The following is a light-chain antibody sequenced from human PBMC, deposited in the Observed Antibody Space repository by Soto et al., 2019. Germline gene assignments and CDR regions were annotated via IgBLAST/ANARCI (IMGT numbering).Light chain of an antibody. Sequence: DIVLTQSPATLSLSPSERATLSCRASQSVSSHFAWYQQKPGQAPRLVIYEGVNRAAGIPARFSGSGSGTDFTLTISSLEPEDFVVYYCQQRSKWPYTFGQGTKLEIK. CDR1: QSVSSH. V-gene: IGKV3-11*01. CDR2: EGV. CDR3: QQRSKWPYT. J-gene: IGKJ2*01.